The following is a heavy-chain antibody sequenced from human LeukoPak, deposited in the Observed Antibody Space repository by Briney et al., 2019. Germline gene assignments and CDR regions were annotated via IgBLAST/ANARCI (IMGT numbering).Heavy chain of an antibody. J-gene: IGHJ4*02. CDR2: INHSGST. CDR1: GGSFSGYY. Sequence: SEPLSLTCAVYGGSFSGYYWSWIRQPPGKGLEWIVEINHSGSTNYNPSLKSRVTISVDTSKNQFSLKLSSVTAADTAVYYCARGVVPAAKRGLDYWGQGTLVTVSS. D-gene: IGHD2-2*01. CDR3: ARGVVPAAKRGLDY. V-gene: IGHV4-34*01.